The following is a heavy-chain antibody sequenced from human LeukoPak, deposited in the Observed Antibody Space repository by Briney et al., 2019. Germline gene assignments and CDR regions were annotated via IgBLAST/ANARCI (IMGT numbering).Heavy chain of an antibody. Sequence: GGSLRLSCAASGFTFSSFAMSWVRQAPGKGLEWVSGISGSAGAGSTYYADSVKGRFTISRDNSQNTLYLQMNSLRAEDTAVYYCAKYSSWSYFDFWGQGTLVTVSS. D-gene: IGHD6-6*01. V-gene: IGHV3-23*01. J-gene: IGHJ4*02. CDR2: ISGSAGAGST. CDR3: AKYSSWSYFDF. CDR1: GFTFSSFA.